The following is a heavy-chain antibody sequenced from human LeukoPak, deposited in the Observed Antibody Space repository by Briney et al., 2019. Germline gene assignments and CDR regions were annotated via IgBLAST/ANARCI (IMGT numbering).Heavy chain of an antibody. J-gene: IGHJ5*02. Sequence: ASVKVSCKASAYTFSDNYMHWVRQARGQGLEWMGWVNPNSGGTNYAQKFQGRVTMTRDTSNSTAYMELSSLRYDDTAVYYCAKGRARGSSGYENWFDPWGQGTLVTVSS. CDR2: VNPNSGGT. CDR3: AKGRARGSSGYENWFDP. V-gene: IGHV1-2*02. D-gene: IGHD3-22*01. CDR1: AYTFSDNY.